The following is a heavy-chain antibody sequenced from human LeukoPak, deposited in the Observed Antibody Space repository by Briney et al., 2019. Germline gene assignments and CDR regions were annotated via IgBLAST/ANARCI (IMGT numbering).Heavy chain of an antibody. CDR1: GGSISSSSYY. D-gene: IGHD6-13*01. J-gene: IGHJ4*02. CDR3: ARVGQLAFDY. CDR2: IYYSGST. V-gene: IGHV4-39*07. Sequence: SETLSLTCTVSGGSISSSSYYWGWIRQPPGKGLEWIGSIYYSGSTYYNPSLKSRVTISVDTSKNQFSLNLSSVTAADTAVYYCARVGQLAFDYWGQGTLVTVSS.